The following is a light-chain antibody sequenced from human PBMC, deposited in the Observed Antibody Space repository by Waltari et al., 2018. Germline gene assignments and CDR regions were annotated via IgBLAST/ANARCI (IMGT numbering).Light chain of an antibody. Sequence: QSALTQPASVSGSPGQSITISCTGTSSEVGTYDTVSWYQQRPGKAPEVIIYEVTKRPSGVSHRFSGSKSANTASLTISGLQAEDEADYYCSSYTGSVTLFVFGTGTRVTVL. CDR2: EVT. V-gene: IGLV2-14*01. CDR1: SSEVGTYDT. CDR3: SSYTGSVTLFV. J-gene: IGLJ1*01.